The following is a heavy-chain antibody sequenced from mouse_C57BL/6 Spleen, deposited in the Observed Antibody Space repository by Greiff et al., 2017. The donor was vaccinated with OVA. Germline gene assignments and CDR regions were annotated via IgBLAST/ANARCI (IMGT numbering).Heavy chain of an antibody. J-gene: IGHJ2*01. CDR2: INPGSGGT. CDR1: GYAFTNYL. CDR3: SSSDSSGYEDY. D-gene: IGHD3-2*02. Sequence: VQLQQSGAELVRPGTSVKVSCKASGYAFTNYLIEWVKQRPGQGLEWIGVINPGSGGTNYNEKFKGKATLTADKSSSTAYMQLSSLTSEDSAVYFCSSSDSSGYEDYWGQGTTLTVSS. V-gene: IGHV1-54*01.